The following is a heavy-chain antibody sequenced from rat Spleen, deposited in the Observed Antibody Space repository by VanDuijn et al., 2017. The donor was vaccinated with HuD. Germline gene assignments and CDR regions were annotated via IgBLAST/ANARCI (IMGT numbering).Heavy chain of an antibody. CDR3: ARVLLPH. Sequence: EVQLVESGGGLVQPGRSLRLSCVASGFIFNNYWMTWIRQAPKKGLEWVASISYEGSSTYYGDSVKGRFTISRDNAKSTLYLQMNSLRSEDTATYYCARVLLPHWGQGVMVTVSS. D-gene: IGHD1-12*02. J-gene: IGHJ2*01. CDR1: GFIFNNYW. CDR2: ISYEGSST. V-gene: IGHV5-22*01.